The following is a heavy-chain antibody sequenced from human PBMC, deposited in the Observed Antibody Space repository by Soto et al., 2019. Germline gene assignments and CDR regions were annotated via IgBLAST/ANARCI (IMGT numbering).Heavy chain of an antibody. Sequence: GGSLRLSCAASGFTFSSYEMNWVRQAPGKGLEWVSYISSSGSTIYYADSVKGRFTISRDNAKNSLYLQMNSLRAEDTAVYYCARTGGYGDSFDYWGQGPLVTVSS. CDR2: ISSSGSTI. CDR3: ARTGGYGDSFDY. V-gene: IGHV3-48*03. D-gene: IGHD4-17*01. CDR1: GFTFSSYE. J-gene: IGHJ4*02.